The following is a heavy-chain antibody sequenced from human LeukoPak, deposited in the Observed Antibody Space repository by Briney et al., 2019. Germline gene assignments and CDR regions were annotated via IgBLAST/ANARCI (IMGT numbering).Heavy chain of an antibody. J-gene: IGHJ4*02. Sequence: SETLSLTCTVSGGSISSYYWSWIRQPPGKGLEWIGYIYTSGGTNYNPSLKSRVTISVDTSKNQFSLKLSSVTAADTAVYYCARGELLWFAAWGQGTLVTVSS. D-gene: IGHD3-10*01. CDR1: GGSISSYY. CDR2: IYTSGGT. V-gene: IGHV4-4*09. CDR3: ARGELLWFAA.